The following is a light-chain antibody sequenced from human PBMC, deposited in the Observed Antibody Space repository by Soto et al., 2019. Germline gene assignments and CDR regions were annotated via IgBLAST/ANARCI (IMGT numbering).Light chain of an antibody. V-gene: IGKV3-15*01. J-gene: IGKJ5*01. CDR2: GIS. Sequence: EIVMTQSPATLSVSPGETATLSCRASQSLTSYLAWYQQKPDQAPRLLIYGISTRATDIPARFSGSGSGTEFTLTISSLQSEDFAVYYCQQRNIWPPVTFGQGTRLEIK. CDR1: QSLTSY. CDR3: QQRNIWPPVT.